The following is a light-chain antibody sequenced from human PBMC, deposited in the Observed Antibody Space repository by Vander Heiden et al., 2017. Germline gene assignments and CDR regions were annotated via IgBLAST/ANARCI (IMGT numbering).Light chain of an antibody. CDR2: SNN. CDR3: AAWDDSLNGVV. J-gene: IGLJ2*01. V-gene: IGLV1-44*01. CDR1: SSNIGSNT. Sequence: QSVLPQPPSASGTPGQRVTISCSGSSSNIGSNTVNWYQQLPGTAPKLLIYSNNQRHSGVPDRFSGSKSGTSASLAISGLQSEDEADYYCAAWDDSLNGVVFGGGTKLTVL.